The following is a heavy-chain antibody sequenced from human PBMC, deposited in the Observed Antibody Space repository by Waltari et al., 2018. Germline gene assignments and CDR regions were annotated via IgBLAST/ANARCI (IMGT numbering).Heavy chain of an antibody. J-gene: IGHJ6*02. CDR1: GLSVNDNY. D-gene: IGHD1-1*01. V-gene: IGHV3-53*02. CDR3: ARGTSQLFYGLDI. CDR2: IYSGGVT. Sequence: EVQLAETGGGLIQPGGSLRLSCAASGLSVNDNYMTWFRQAPGKGLQWDALIYSGGVTYDADCVQGRFTISRDKCKNTRYLQMNSLRAEDSAVYYCARGTSQLFYGLDIWGQGTTVTVSS.